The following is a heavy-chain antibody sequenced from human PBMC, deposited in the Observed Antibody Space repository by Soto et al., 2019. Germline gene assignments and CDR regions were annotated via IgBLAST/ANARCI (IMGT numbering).Heavy chain of an antibody. Sequence: HPGGSLRLSCAASGFTFSSYAMSWVRQAPGKGLEWVSGISGSGGRTYYADSVKGRFTITRDNSKHTLYLQMNSLRAEDTAVYYCAKADDFWSGYHIYYYNGMNFWGQGATVTVSS. CDR3: AKADDFWSGYHIYYYNGMNF. CDR1: GFTFSSYA. J-gene: IGHJ6*02. D-gene: IGHD3-3*01. V-gene: IGHV3-23*01. CDR2: ISGSGGRT.